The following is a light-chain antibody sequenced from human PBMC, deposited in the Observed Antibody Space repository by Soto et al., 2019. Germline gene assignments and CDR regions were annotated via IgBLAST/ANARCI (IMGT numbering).Light chain of an antibody. Sequence: DIQMTQSPSSLSASVGDRVTITCRASQSISNYLNWYQQKPGKAPKLLISAASSLQSGVPSRFSGSGSGTDFTLTISSLQPEDFATYYCQQSYSTPLTFGGGTKVDI. V-gene: IGKV1-39*01. J-gene: IGKJ4*01. CDR2: AAS. CDR1: QSISNY. CDR3: QQSYSTPLT.